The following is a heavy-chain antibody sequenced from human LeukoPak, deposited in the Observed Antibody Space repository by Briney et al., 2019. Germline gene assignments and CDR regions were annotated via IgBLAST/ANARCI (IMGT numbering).Heavy chain of an antibody. Sequence: SETLSLTCTVSGGSISNSNYYWGWIRQPPEKGLEWIGSIYSSGNTYYNPSLKSRVTMSVDTSKDQFSLNLNFVTAADTAVYYCARHASGSYNNFKDWSQATLVTVSS. J-gene: IGHJ1*01. CDR1: GGSISNSNYY. CDR3: ARHASGSYNNFKD. V-gene: IGHV4-39*01. D-gene: IGHD1-26*01. CDR2: IYSSGNT.